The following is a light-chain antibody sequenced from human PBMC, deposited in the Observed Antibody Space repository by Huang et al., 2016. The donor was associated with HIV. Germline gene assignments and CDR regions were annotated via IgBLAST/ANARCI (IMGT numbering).Light chain of an antibody. CDR2: ATS. Sequence: EIVLTQSPGTLSLSPGERATLSCRASQSLSGSFLAWYQQKPGQAPRLPIYATSSRATGIPDRLSGSGSGTDFTLTISRLEPEDFAVYYCQQYGTSPSTFGQGTKVEIK. J-gene: IGKJ2*01. V-gene: IGKV3-20*01. CDR3: QQYGTSPST. CDR1: QSLSGSF.